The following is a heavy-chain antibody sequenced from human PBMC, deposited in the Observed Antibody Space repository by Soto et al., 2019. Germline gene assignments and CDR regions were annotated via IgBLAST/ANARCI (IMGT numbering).Heavy chain of an antibody. CDR2: IIPIFGTA. V-gene: IGHV1-69*01. Sequence: QVQLVQSGAEVKKPGSSVKVSCTASGGTFSSYAISWVRQAPGQGLEWMGGIIPIFGTANYAQKFQGRVTITADESTSTAYMELSSLRSEDTAVYYCASFSGYCSSTSCYVDYYGMDVWGQGTTVTVSS. D-gene: IGHD2-2*01. CDR1: GGTFSSYA. J-gene: IGHJ6*02. CDR3: ASFSGYCSSTSCYVDYYGMDV.